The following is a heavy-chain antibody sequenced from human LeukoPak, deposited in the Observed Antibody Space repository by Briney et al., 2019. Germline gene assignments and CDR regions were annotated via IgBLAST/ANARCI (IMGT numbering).Heavy chain of an antibody. Sequence: PSETLSLTCTVSGGSISSGDYYWSWIRQPPGKGLEWIGYIYYSGSTYYNPSLKSQVTISVDTSKNQFSLKLSSVTAADTAVYYCATDYVWGSYRDDAFDIWGQGTMVTVSS. J-gene: IGHJ3*02. V-gene: IGHV4-30-4*08. CDR3: ATDYVWGSYRDDAFDI. CDR1: GGSISSGDYY. CDR2: IYYSGST. D-gene: IGHD3-16*02.